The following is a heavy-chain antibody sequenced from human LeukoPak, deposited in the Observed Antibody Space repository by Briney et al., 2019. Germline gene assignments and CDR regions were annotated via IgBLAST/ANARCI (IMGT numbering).Heavy chain of an antibody. J-gene: IGHJ5*01. CDR3: ARGSHHFDS. CDR2: INSDGSDT. Sequence: GRSLRVSCAASGFTFSSHWMQWVRQVPGKGLVWVSRINSDGSDTNYADSVKGRFTISRDNDKNTVYLQMNSLRVEDTAVYYCARGSHHFDSWGQGTLVTVSS. CDR1: GFTFSSHW. V-gene: IGHV3-74*01.